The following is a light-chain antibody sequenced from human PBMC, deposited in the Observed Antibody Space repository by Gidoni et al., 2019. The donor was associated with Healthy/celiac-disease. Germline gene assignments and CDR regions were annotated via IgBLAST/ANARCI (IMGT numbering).Light chain of an antibody. CDR2: GAS. Sequence: ETVLTQSPGTLSLSPGERATLSCRASQSVSSGYLAWYQQKPGQAPRLLLYGASSRATGIPDRFSGSGSGTDFTLTISRLEPEYFAVYYCQQYGSSQFTFGPGTKVDIK. J-gene: IGKJ3*01. CDR3: QQYGSSQFT. CDR1: QSVSSGY. V-gene: IGKV3-20*01.